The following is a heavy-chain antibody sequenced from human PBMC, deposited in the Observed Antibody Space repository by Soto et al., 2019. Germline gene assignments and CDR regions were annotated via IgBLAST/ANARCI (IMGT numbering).Heavy chain of an antibody. Sequence: ASVMRSCTSSGCTFPGSYMHWVRQAPGQGLEWMGWINPNSGGTNYAQKFQGRVTMTRDTSISTAYMELSRLRSDDTAVYYCARSVVVPGLDDWGQGTLVTFSS. D-gene: IGHD2-2*01. CDR2: INPNSGGT. CDR3: ARSVVVPGLDD. J-gene: IGHJ4*02. V-gene: IGHV1-2*02. CDR1: GCTFPGSY.